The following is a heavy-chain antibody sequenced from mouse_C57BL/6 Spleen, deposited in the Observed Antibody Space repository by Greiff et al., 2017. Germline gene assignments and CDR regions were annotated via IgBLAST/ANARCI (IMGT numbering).Heavy chain of an antibody. J-gene: IGHJ4*01. V-gene: IGHV1-82*01. CDR1: GYAFSSSW. CDR2: IYPGDGDT. CDR3: ARWRGIMDY. Sequence: LQESGPELVKPGASVKISCKASGYAFSSSWMNWVKQRPGKGLEWIGRIYPGDGDTNYNGKFKGKATLTADKSSSTAYMQLSSLTSEDAAVYFCARWRGIMDYWGQGTSVTVSS.